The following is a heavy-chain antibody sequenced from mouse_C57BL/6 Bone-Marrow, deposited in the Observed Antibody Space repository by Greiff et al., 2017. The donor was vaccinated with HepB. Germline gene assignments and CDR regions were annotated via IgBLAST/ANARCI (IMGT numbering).Heavy chain of an antibody. J-gene: IGHJ3*01. CDR3: SREENSSCYMAWFAY. CDR2: IYPGSGST. V-gene: IGHV1-55*01. D-gene: IGHD3-2*02. CDR1: GYTFTSYW. Sequence: QVQLQQPGAELVKPGASVKMSCKASGYTFTSYWITWVKQRPGQGLEWIGDIYPGSGSTNYNEKFKSKATLTVDTSASTAYMQLSSLTSEDSAVYYCSREENSSCYMAWFAYWGQGTLVTVSA.